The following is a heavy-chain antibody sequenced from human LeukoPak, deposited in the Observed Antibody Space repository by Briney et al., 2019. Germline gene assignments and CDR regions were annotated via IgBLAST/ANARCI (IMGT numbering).Heavy chain of an antibody. J-gene: IGHJ6*02. CDR3: ARVYGDGHYDSSGYYYYYYGMDV. V-gene: IGHV3-33*01. CDR2: ICYDGSNK. CDR1: GFTFSSYA. Sequence: GRSLRLSCAASGFTFSSYAMHWVRQAPGKGLEWVAVICYDGSNKYYADSVKGRFTISRDNSKNTLYLQMSGLRAEDTAVYYCARVYGDGHYDSSGYYYYYYGMDVWGQGTTVTVSS. D-gene: IGHD3-22*01.